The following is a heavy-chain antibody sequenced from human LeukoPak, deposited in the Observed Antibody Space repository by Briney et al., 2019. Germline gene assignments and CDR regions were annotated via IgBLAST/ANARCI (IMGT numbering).Heavy chain of an antibody. CDR2: INSEEGRT. CDR1: GFTFISYW. V-gene: IGHV3-74*01. Sequence: GGSLRLSCAASGFTFISYWMHWVRQAPGKGLVWVSRINSEEGRTSYADSVKGRYTISRDNAKNTLYLQMDSLRAEDTAVYYCARDLRGITMVRGVIISHYGMDVWGQGTTVTVSS. J-gene: IGHJ6*02. D-gene: IGHD3-10*01. CDR3: ARDLRGITMVRGVIISHYGMDV.